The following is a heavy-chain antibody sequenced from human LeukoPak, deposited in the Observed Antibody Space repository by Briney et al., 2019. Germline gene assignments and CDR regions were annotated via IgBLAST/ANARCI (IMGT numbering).Heavy chain of an antibody. D-gene: IGHD2-21*02. CDR2: ISGSGGIT. CDR3: ARERDIVRVAAGYAAFDI. J-gene: IGHJ3*02. V-gene: IGHV3-23*01. CDR1: GFIFSSHD. Sequence: GGSLRLSCAASGFIFSSHDVSWVRQAPGKGLEWVSVISGSGGITYYADSVKGGFAASRDTSKNTLFLQMNSLRAETTAVYYVARERDIVRVAAGYAAFDIWGQGTMVTVSS.